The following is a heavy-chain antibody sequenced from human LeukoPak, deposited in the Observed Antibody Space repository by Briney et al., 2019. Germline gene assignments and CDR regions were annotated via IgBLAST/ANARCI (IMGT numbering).Heavy chain of an antibody. J-gene: IGHJ4*02. D-gene: IGHD4/OR15-4a*01. V-gene: IGHV1-2*02. CDR1: GYTFTGYY. CDR2: INPNSGDT. Sequence: ASVKVSCKASGYTFTGYYMHWVRQAPGQGLEWMGWINPNSGDTNYAQKFQGRVTMTRDTSISTAYMELSRLRSDDTAVYYCARQVDYDQFGYWGQGTLVTDSS. CDR3: ARQVDYDQFGY.